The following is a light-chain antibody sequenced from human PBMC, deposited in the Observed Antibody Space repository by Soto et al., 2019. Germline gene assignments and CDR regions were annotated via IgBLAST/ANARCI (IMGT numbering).Light chain of an antibody. J-gene: IGLJ3*02. CDR3: SAWYYSLTGRV. CDR2: END. Sequence: QPVLTQPPSASGTPGQRGTISCSGTRSNVGVNSVSWYQQVPGTAPKLLVYENDQRPSGVPARFSDSKSGTSASLAISGLRYEDEADYYCSAWYYSLTGRVFGGGTKLTVL. V-gene: IGLV1-47*01. CDR1: RSNVGVNS.